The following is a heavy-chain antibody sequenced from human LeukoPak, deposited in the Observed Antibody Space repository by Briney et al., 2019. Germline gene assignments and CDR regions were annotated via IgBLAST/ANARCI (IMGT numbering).Heavy chain of an antibody. Sequence: PGGSLRLSCAASGFTFSSYAMSWVRQAPGKGLEWVSAISGSGGSTYYADSVKGRFTISRDNSKNTLYLQMNSLRAEDTAVYYCAKANIVWGDYVFLSFDYWGQGTLVTVSS. J-gene: IGHJ4*02. CDR2: ISGSGGST. V-gene: IGHV3-23*01. CDR3: AKANIVWGDYVFLSFDY. D-gene: IGHD4-17*01. CDR1: GFTFSSYA.